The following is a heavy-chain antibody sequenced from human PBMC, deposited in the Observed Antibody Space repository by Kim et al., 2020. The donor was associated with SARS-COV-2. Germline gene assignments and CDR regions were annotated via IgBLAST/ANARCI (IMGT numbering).Heavy chain of an antibody. Sequence: GGSLRLSCAASRFTFDDYTMHWVRQAPGKGLEWVSLISWDGGTTYYADSVKGRFTISRDNRKNFLYLQMNSLRIEVSALYYCAKDSGAPRGYDFDYWGQGTLVAVAS. CDR2: ISWDGGTT. J-gene: IGHJ4*02. CDR3: AKDSGAPRGYDFDY. CDR1: RFTFDDYT. D-gene: IGHD5-12*01. V-gene: IGHV3-43*01.